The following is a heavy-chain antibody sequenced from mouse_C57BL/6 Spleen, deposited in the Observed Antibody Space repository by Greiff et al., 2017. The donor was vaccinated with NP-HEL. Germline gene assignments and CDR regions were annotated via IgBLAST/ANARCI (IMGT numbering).Heavy chain of an antibody. CDR2: LSYDGSN. Sequence: EVKLQQSGPGLVKPSPSLSLTCYVTGYSFTSCYYWYWIRQFPGNILEWMGFLSYDGSNKYNASLKNRISITRDTSKNQLYLKLNSVTTKDTATYYCAKEWVTTDAVDCWGQGASVTVAT. J-gene: IGHJ4*01. CDR3: AKEWVTTDAVDC. D-gene: IGHD2-2*01. CDR1: GYSFTSCYY. V-gene: IGHV3-6*01.